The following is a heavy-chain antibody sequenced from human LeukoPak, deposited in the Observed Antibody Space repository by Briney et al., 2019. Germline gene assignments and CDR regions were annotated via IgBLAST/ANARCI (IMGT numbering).Heavy chain of an antibody. CDR2: IIPTFGIA. CDR3: ASTPRPGDPVDYGMDV. CDR1: GGTLSSYA. J-gene: IGHJ6*02. V-gene: IGHV1-69*04. Sequence: GSSVKVSCKASGGTLSSYAISWVRQAPGQGLEWMGRIIPTFGIANYAQKFQGRVTITADKSTSTAYMELSSLRSEDTAVYYCASTPRPGDPVDYGMDVWGQGTTVTVSS.